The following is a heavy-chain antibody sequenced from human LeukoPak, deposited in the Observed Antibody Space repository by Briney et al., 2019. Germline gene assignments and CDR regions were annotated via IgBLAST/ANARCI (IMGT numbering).Heavy chain of an antibody. CDR3: TKDRPHPSVEPTNFYY. V-gene: IGHV3-23*01. D-gene: IGHD5/OR15-5a*01. CDR1: VFTFSINT. J-gene: IGHJ4*02. CDR2: ISGSGGST. Sequence: GGSLRHSSTDPVFTFSINTMSWVRQAPGKGLEWVSAISGSGGSTYYADSVKGRFTSSRDNSKNTLYLQMNSLRAEDTAVYYCTKDRPHPSVEPTNFYYSGQGTLVTVSS.